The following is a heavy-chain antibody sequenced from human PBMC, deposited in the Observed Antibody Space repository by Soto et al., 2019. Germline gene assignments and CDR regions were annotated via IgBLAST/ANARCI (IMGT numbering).Heavy chain of an antibody. CDR2: IYYSGST. V-gene: IGHV4-59*08. J-gene: IGHJ5*02. CDR3: ARNPKPQPGTWFDP. Sequence: SETLSLTCTVSGGSISSYYWSWIRQPPGKGLEWIGYIYYSGSTNYNPSLKSRVTISVDTSKNQFSLKLSSVTAADTAVYYCARNPKPQPGTWFDPWGQGTLVTVSS. CDR1: GGSISSYY. D-gene: IGHD6-13*01.